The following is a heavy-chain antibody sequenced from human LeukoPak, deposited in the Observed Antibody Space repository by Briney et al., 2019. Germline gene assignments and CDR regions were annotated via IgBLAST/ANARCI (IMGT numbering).Heavy chain of an antibody. V-gene: IGHV3-74*01. CDR1: GFTFSSYW. D-gene: IGHD3-22*01. CDR3: ALDYSDSSGYLRS. J-gene: IGHJ4*02. CDR2: INSDGSST. Sequence: GGSLRLSCAASGFTFSSYWMHWVRQAPGKGLVWVSRINSDGSSTSYADSVKGRFTISRDNAKNTLYLQMNSLRAEDTAVYYCALDYSDSSGYLRSWGQGTLVTVSS.